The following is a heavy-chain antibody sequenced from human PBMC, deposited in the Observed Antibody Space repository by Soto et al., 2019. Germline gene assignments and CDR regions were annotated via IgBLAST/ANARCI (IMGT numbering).Heavy chain of an antibody. Sequence: GESLKISCKGSGYTFTNYWIGWVRQMPGKGLEWMGIIYPGDSDTKYNPSFQGQVTILADKSITTTYLQLSSLKASDTAIYYCAASIFYYGMDVWGQGTTVTVSS. CDR2: IYPGDSDT. CDR1: GYTFTNYW. CDR3: AASIFYYGMDV. J-gene: IGHJ6*02. V-gene: IGHV5-51*01.